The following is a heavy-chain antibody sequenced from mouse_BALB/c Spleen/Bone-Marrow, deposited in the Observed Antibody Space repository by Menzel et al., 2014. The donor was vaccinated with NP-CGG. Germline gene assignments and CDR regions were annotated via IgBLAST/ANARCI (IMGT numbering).Heavy chain of an antibody. Sequence: VQLQESGAELVRPGASVKLSCKASGYTFTSYWINWVKQRPGQGLEWIGNIYPSDSYTNYNQKFKDKATLTVDKSLSTAYMQLSSPTSEDSAVYFCTRLYGSTYVAYGMGYWGQGTSVTVSS. V-gene: IGHV1-69*02. J-gene: IGHJ4*01. CDR2: IYPSDSYT. D-gene: IGHD1-1*01. CDR1: GYTFTSYW. CDR3: TRLYGSTYVAYGMGY.